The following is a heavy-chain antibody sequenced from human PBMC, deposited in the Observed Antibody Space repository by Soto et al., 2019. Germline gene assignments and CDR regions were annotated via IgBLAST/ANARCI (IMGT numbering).Heavy chain of an antibody. Sequence: GGSLRLSCAASGFTFSSYGMHWVRQAPGKGLEWVALISYDGSNKYYADSVKGRFTISRDNSKNTLYLQMNSLRAEDTAVYYCAKDVVVGATPGLGDYYYYYGMDVWRQGTTVTVSS. J-gene: IGHJ6*02. V-gene: IGHV3-30*18. CDR3: AKDVVVGATPGLGDYYYYYGMDV. D-gene: IGHD1-26*01. CDR1: GFTFSSYG. CDR2: ISYDGSNK.